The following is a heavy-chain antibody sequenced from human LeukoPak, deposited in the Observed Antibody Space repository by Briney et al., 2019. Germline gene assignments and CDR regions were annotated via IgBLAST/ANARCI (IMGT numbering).Heavy chain of an antibody. D-gene: IGHD2-15*01. CDR2: ISGSGGST. CDR3: ATIGYCTGGSCYSAYFDY. J-gene: IGHJ4*02. CDR1: GFTFSSYA. Sequence: GGSLRLSCAASGFTFSSYAMSWVRQAPGKGLEWVSAISGSGGSTYYADSVKGRFTISRDNSKNTLYLQMNSLRAEDTAVYYCATIGYCTGGSCYSAYFDYWGQGSLVTVSS. V-gene: IGHV3-23*01.